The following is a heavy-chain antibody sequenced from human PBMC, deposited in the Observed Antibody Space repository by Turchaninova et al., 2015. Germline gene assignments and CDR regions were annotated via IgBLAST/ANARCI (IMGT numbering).Heavy chain of an antibody. V-gene: IGHV1-46*01. CDR1: GYIFINYN. CDR3: ARDLFAGDY. CDR2: FHPFGGST. D-gene: IGHD2-21*01. Sequence: QVQLMQSGAEVKKPGASVQVSRQESGYIFINYNIHVVRQAPGQGLEWMGIFHPFGGSTNYAQKFQGRVTLTSDTSTNTVYMELSGLRSEDTAVYYCARDLFAGDYWGQGTLVTVSS. J-gene: IGHJ4*02.